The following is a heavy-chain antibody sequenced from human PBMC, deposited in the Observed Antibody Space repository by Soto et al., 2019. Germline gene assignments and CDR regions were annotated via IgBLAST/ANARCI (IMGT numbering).Heavy chain of an antibody. J-gene: IGHJ3*02. V-gene: IGHV3-15*01. CDR1: GFTFSKAW. CDR2: IKSKTDGGTT. D-gene: IGHD3-16*01. CDR3: TTDHPPPRDRYDLADAFDI. Sequence: GGSLRLSCAASGFTFSKAWMSWVRQAPGKGLEWVGRIKSKTDGGTTDYAAPVKGRFTISRDDSKNQLYLQMNSLKTEDPAVYYFTTDHPPPRDRYDLADAFDIWGQGTMVTVSS.